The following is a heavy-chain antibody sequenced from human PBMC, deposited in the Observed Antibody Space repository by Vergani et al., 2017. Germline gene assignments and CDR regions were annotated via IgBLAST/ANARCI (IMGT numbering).Heavy chain of an antibody. CDR1: GGTFSSYA. D-gene: IGHD2-2*01. Sequence: QVQLVQSGAEVKKPGSSVKVSCKASGGTFSSYAISWVRQAPGQGLEWMGGIIPIFGTANYAQKFQGRVTITADESTSTAYMELSSLRSEDTAVYYCATLGYCSSTSCRLRFWFSGYYYGMDVWGQGTTVTVSS. J-gene: IGHJ6*02. V-gene: IGHV1-69*01. CDR3: ATLGYCSSTSCRLRFWFSGYYYGMDV. CDR2: IIPIFGTA.